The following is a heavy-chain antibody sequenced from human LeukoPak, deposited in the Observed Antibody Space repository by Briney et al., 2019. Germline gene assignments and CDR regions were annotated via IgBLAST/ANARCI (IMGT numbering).Heavy chain of an antibody. J-gene: IGHJ6*03. CDR3: ARDTKEQWLETRRYYYYYYMDV. CDR2: IKQDGSEK. Sequence: AGSLRLSCAASGFTFSSYWMSWVRQAPGKGLEWVANIKQDGSEKYYVDSVKGRFTISRDNAKNSLYLQMNSLRAEDTAVYYCARDTKEQWLETRRYYYYYYMDVWGKGTPVTVSS. CDR1: GFTFSSYW. D-gene: IGHD6-19*01. V-gene: IGHV3-7*01.